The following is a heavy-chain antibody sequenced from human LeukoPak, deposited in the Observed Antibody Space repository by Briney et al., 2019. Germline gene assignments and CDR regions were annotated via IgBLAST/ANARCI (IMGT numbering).Heavy chain of an antibody. CDR3: ARDYYGSGSYAGIDY. V-gene: IGHV1-18*01. D-gene: IGHD3-10*01. Sequence: ASVKVSCKASGYTFTKYGISWVRQGPGQGLEWMGWISAYNGNTNYAQKLQGRVTMTTDTSTSTAYMELRSLRSDDTAVYYCARDYYGSGSYAGIDYWGQGTLVTVSS. CDR1: GYTFTKYG. CDR2: ISAYNGNT. J-gene: IGHJ4*02.